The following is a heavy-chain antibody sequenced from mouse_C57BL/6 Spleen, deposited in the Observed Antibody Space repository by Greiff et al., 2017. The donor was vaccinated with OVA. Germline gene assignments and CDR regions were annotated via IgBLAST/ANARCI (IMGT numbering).Heavy chain of an antibody. Sequence: QVQLKESGAELMKPGASVKLSCKATGSTFTGYWIEWVKQRPGPGLEWIGVILPGSGSTNYNEKFKGKATFTADTSSNTAYMQRSRLKTEDSAIYYCAIHDGSSPIAYWGQGTLVTVSA. CDR3: AIHDGSSPIAY. CDR2: ILPGSGST. D-gene: IGHD1-1*01. CDR1: GSTFTGYW. J-gene: IGHJ3*01. V-gene: IGHV1-9*01.